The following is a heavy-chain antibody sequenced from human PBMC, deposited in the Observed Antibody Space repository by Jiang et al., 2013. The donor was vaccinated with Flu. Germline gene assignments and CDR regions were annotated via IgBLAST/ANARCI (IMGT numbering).Heavy chain of an antibody. D-gene: IGHD3-16*02. Sequence: SGAEVKKPGSSVKVSCKASGGTFSSYAISWVRQAPGQGLEWMGGIIPIFGTANYAQKFQGRVTITADESTSTAYMELSSLRSEDTAVYYCARAFTFGGVIVMPPPNYYYYYGMDVWGQGTTVTVSS. J-gene: IGHJ6*02. CDR1: GGTFSSYA. CDR3: ARAFTFGGVIVMPPPNYYYYYGMDV. V-gene: IGHV1-69*01. CDR2: IIPIFGTA.